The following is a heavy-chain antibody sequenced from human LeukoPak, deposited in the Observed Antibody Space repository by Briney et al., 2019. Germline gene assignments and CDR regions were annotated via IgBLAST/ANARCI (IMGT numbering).Heavy chain of an antibody. D-gene: IGHD6-13*01. J-gene: IGHJ4*01. V-gene: IGHV4-59*02. CDR2: IYYSGTT. Sequence: SETLSLIWTVSGGSVSSYYWSWIRQPPGKGREWIGYIYYSGTTHTNPPLKTRATISVDTSRDQFSLKLSSVTAADTAVYYCARGVDIAAAQNGYWGHGTLVTVSS. CDR3: ARGVDIAAAQNGY. CDR1: GGSVSSYY.